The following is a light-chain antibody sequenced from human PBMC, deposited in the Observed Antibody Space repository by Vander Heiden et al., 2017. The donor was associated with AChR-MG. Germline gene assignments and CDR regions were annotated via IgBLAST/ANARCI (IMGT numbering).Light chain of an antibody. J-gene: IGLJ3*02. CDR3: QSYDSTTLNWV. V-gene: IGLV6-57*02. Sequence: FMLTQPHSVSESPGKTVTISCTGRGGSVASNYVQWYRQRPGSAPTTVIYEDNQRPSGVPARFSSSIDSSSNSASLTISGLKTEDEADYFCQSYDSTTLNWVFGGGTKLTVL. CDR1: GGSVASNY. CDR2: EDN.